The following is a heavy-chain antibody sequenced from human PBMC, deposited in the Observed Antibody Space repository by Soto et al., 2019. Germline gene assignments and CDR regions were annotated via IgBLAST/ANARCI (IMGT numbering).Heavy chain of an antibody. CDR2: IKEDGSEK. J-gene: IGHJ4*02. V-gene: IGHV3-7*01. Sequence: HPGGSLRLSCAASGFTFSTYWMSWVRQAPGQGLEWLANIKEDGSEKYYVDSVKGRFTISRDNAKNSLYLQMNSLRAEDTAVYYCATDLRAVTGHYFDNWGQGNLVTVS. CDR3: ATDLRAVTGHYFDN. CDR1: GFTFSTYW. D-gene: IGHD6-19*01.